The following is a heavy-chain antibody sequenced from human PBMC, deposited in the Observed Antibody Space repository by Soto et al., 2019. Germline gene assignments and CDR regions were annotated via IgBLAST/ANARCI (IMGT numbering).Heavy chain of an antibody. D-gene: IGHD3-10*01. CDR1: GFTFSSYG. J-gene: IGHJ6*02. Sequence: GGSLRLSCAASGFTFSSYGMHWVRQAPGKGLEWVAVISYDGYLKYYVDAVKGRFTVARDNSKNTLFLEMNSLRVEDTAVYFCAKDFKVSGSHYGTLNYYYGMDVWGQGTTVTVSS. CDR3: AKDFKVSGSHYGTLNYYYGMDV. V-gene: IGHV3-30*18. CDR2: ISYDGYLK.